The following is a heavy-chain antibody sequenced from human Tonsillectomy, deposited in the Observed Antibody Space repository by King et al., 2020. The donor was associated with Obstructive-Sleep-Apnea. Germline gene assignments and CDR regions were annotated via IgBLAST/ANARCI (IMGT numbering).Heavy chain of an antibody. CDR2: INHSGST. V-gene: IGHV4-34*01. CDR3: ARGRVLHPAMVTRRAYFDY. Sequence: VQLQQWGAGLLKPSETLSLTCAVYGGSFSGYYWSWIRQPPGKGLEWIGEINHSGSTNYNPSLKSRVTISVDTSKNQFSLKLSSVTAADTAVYYCARGRVLHPAMVTRRAYFDYWGQGTLVTVSS. CDR1: GGSFSGYY. J-gene: IGHJ4*02. D-gene: IGHD5-18*01.